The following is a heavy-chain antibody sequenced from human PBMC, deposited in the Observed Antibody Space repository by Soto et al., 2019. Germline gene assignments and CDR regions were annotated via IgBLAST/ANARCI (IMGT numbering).Heavy chain of an antibody. D-gene: IGHD1-20*01. Sequence: QITLKESGPALVTPTQTLTLTCSFSGFSLTSRPMGVGWIRQPPGKALEGLAVIYCDDDKRYSPGLRSRLTITKDTSKKQVLLTLTNMDPMYTATYYCAHRLGGYTWNDGYLDYWGQGILVTVSS. J-gene: IGHJ4*02. CDR3: AHRLGGYTWNDGYLDY. CDR1: GFSLTSRPMG. V-gene: IGHV2-5*02. CDR2: IYCDDDK.